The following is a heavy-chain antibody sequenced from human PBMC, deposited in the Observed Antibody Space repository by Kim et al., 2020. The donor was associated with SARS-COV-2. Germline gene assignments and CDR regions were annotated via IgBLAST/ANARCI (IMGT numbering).Heavy chain of an antibody. CDR2: IYNSGST. D-gene: IGHD3-10*01. Sequence: SETLSLTCTVSGGSISSYYWSWIRQPPGKGLEWIWYIYNSGSTIYNPYPKSRGTITVDTSTNQFPLTLNSMPAADTATYYCARYYGRSRFYGLDVWGYGT. J-gene: IGHJ6*02. CDR3: ARYYGRSRFYGLDV. V-gene: IGHV4-59*01. CDR1: GGSISSYY.